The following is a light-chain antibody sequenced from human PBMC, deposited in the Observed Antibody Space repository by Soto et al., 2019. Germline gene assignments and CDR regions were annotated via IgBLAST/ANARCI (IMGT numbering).Light chain of an antibody. J-gene: IGLJ2*01. V-gene: IGLV2-14*03. Sequence: QSALTQPASVSGSPGQSITISCTGTSSDIGAYNFVSWYQQHPGKAPELMLYDVNIRPSGVSSRFSGSKSGNTASLTISGLQAEDESDYYCTSWTTSTTMIFGGGTKLTVL. CDR2: DVN. CDR1: SSDIGAYNF. CDR3: TSWTTSTTMI.